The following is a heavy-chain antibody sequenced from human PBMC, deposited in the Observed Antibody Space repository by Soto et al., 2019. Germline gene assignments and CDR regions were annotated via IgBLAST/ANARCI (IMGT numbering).Heavy chain of an antibody. CDR3: AADPFPYDSSGPPFDY. CDR1: GSTFTSST. D-gene: IGHD3-22*01. V-gene: IGHV1-58*01. Sequence: SVKVSCKASGSTFTSSTVQWVRQARGQRLEWIGWIVVGSGNTNYAQKFQERVTITRDMSTSTAYMELSSLRSEDTAVYYCAADPFPYDSSGPPFDYWGQGTLVTVSS. J-gene: IGHJ4*02. CDR2: IVVGSGNT.